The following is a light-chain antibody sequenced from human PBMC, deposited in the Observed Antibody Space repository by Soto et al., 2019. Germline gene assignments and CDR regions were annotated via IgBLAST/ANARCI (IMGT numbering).Light chain of an antibody. CDR1: QFVTNN. J-gene: IGKJ2*01. Sequence: EIVLAQSPATLSLSPGERATLSCRASQFVTNNVACYQQKPGQAPRLLITDGSNRASGIPARFVGSSSGTDCTLTTTGLQPEDLAVYFCQPRDDLYTFCQGNNLQIK. CDR3: QPRDDLYT. CDR2: DGS. V-gene: IGKV3-11*01.